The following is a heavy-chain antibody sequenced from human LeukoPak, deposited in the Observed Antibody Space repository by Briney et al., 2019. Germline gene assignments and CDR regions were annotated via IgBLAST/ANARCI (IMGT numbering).Heavy chain of an antibody. V-gene: IGHV3-30*02. J-gene: IGHJ4*02. CDR3: AKDLYSGYQIDY. Sequence: GGSLRLSCASSGITFRSYGMHWVRQAPGKGLEWVALIQYDGSNKYYADSVKGRFTISRDNSKNTLYLQMNSLRAEDTAVYYCAKDLYSGYQIDYWGQGTLVTVSS. D-gene: IGHD5-12*01. CDR1: GITFRSYG. CDR2: IQYDGSNK.